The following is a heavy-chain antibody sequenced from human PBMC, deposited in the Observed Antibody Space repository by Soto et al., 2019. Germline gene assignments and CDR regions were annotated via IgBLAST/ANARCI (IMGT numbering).Heavy chain of an antibody. V-gene: IGHV4-31*03. CDR1: GGSISSGGYY. J-gene: IGHJ5*02. D-gene: IGHD3-16*02. CDR2: IYYSGST. Sequence: LSETLSLTCTVSGGSISSGGYYWSWIRQHPGKGLEWIGYIYYSGSTYYNPSLKSRVTISVDTSKNQFSLKLSSVTAADTAVYYCARDVEDGLNTPYDYIWGSYRPRGNWFDPWGQGTLVTVSS. CDR3: ARDVEDGLNTPYDYIWGSYRPRGNWFDP.